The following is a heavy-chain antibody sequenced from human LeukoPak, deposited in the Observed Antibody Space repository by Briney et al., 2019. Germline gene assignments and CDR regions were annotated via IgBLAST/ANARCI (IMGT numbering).Heavy chain of an antibody. CDR2: IYYSGST. Sequence: SETLSLTCTVSGGSVSSGSYYWSWIRQPPGKGLEWIGYIYYSGSTNYNPSLKSRVTISVDTSKNQFSLKLSSVTAADTAVYYCARDRGEDDYGDYGMDYWGQGTLVTVSS. J-gene: IGHJ4*02. CDR3: ARDRGEDDYGDYGMDY. CDR1: GGSVSSGSYY. D-gene: IGHD4-17*01. V-gene: IGHV4-61*01.